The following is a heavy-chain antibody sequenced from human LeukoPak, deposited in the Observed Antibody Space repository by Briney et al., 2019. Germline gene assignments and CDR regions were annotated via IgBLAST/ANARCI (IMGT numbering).Heavy chain of an antibody. D-gene: IGHD2-21*01. CDR3: ARHYSNDHTLIDF. V-gene: IGHV5-10-1*01. Sequence: GESLQISGQVSGSPFSTYWITWVRQLPGGALEWMGRIRPSDSEPNYSPSFQGHVTISADRSINTVYLQWSSLRASDTAIYFCARHYSNDHTLIDFWGQGALVTVST. J-gene: IGHJ4*02. CDR2: IRPSDSEP. CDR1: GSPFSTYW.